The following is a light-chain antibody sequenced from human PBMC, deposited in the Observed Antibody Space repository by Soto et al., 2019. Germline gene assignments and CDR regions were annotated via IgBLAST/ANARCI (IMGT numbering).Light chain of an antibody. CDR3: AAWDDSLSGWV. J-gene: IGLJ3*02. CDR2: RNN. V-gene: IGLV1-47*01. CDR1: SSNIGSNS. Sequence: QSVLTQPPSASGTPGQRVTISCSGSSSNIGSNSVYWFQQLPGTVPKLLIYRNNQRPSGVPDRFSASKSGTSASLAISGLRSEDEADYYCAAWDDSLSGWVFGGGTQLTVL.